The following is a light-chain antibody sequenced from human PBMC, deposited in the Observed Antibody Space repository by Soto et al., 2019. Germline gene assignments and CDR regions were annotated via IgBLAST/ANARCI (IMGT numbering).Light chain of an antibody. CDR2: GAS. J-gene: IGKJ2*01. CDR3: QQYGSSPPYT. Sequence: EIVLTQSPGTLSLSPGERATLSCTASHSVSSSYLAWYQQKPGQAPRLLLYGASSRATGIPDRFSGSGSGTDFTLPISRLEPEDFAVYYCQQYGSSPPYTFGEGTKLEIK. V-gene: IGKV3-20*01. CDR1: HSVSSSY.